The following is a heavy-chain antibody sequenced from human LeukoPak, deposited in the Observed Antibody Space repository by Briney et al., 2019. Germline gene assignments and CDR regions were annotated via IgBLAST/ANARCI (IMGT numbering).Heavy chain of an antibody. CDR3: ARLLGATGSGWGY. V-gene: IGHV1-2*02. CDR1: GYTFIGYY. D-gene: IGHD1-26*01. CDR2: INPNSGGT. J-gene: IGHJ4*02. Sequence: ASVKVSCKASGYTFIGYYMHWVRQAPGQGLEWMGWINPNSGGTNYAQKFQGRVTMTRDTSISTAYMELSRLRSDDTAVYYCARLLGATGSGWGYWGQGTLVTVSS.